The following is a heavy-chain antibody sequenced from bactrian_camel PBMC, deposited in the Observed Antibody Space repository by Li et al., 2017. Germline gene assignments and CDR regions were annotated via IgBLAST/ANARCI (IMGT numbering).Heavy chain of an antibody. D-gene: IGHD2*01. CDR1: GKTVPSPA. V-gene: IGHV3S54*01. Sequence: VQLVESGGGSVQAGGSLRLSCTASGKTVPSPAMGWMRQVPGANRETIAAIENRGGTTYYHASVKGRFTISQDNDKAILYLQMNGLKPEDTAMYSCAACSSCSGGYLDGLPSRLSLAGPGDPGHRL. CDR3: AACSSCSGGYLDGLPSRLSL. CDR2: IENRGGTT. J-gene: IGHJ6*01.